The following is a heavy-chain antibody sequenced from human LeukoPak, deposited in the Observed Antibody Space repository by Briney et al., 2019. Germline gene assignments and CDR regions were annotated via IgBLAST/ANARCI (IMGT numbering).Heavy chain of an antibody. J-gene: IGHJ4*02. CDR3: ARSIPYGTTWYGRSDF. V-gene: IGHV3-7*03. CDR1: GFPFNAYW. D-gene: IGHD6-13*01. Sequence: GGSLRLSCAASGFPFNAYWMTWVRQAPGKGLEWVANIRQDGDTKYYVDSVKGRFTISRDNAMNSLYLQMNSLRAEDTAIYYCARSIPYGTTWYGRSDFWGRGTLVTVSS. CDR2: IRQDGDTK.